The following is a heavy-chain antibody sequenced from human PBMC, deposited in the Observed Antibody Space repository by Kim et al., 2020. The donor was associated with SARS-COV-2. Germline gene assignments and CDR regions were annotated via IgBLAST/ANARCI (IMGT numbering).Heavy chain of an antibody. J-gene: IGHJ4*02. D-gene: IGHD5-12*01. Sequence: SETLSLTCAVYGGSFSGYYWTWIRQPPGEGLEWIGEINHSGTTYYTPSLKSRVTISVDTSKNQFSLKLSSVTAADTAVYYCARGLASGYDQKVYFDYWGQGMLVTVSS. V-gene: IGHV4-34*01. CDR1: GGSFSGYY. CDR3: ARGLASGYDQKVYFDY. CDR2: INHSGTT.